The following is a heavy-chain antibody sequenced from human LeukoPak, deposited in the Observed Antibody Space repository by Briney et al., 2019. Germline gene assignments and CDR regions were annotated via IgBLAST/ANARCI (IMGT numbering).Heavy chain of an antibody. D-gene: IGHD2-21*01. CDR2: ISSSSSYI. J-gene: IGHJ4*02. CDR1: GFTFSSYS. V-gene: IGHV3-21*01. Sequence: PGGSLRLSCAASGFTFSSYSMNWVRQAPGKGLEWVSSISSSSSYIYYADSVKGRFTISRDNAKNSLYLQMNSLRAEDTAVYYCASAGGDCPQCYFDYWGQGTLVTVSS. CDR3: ASAGGDCPQCYFDY.